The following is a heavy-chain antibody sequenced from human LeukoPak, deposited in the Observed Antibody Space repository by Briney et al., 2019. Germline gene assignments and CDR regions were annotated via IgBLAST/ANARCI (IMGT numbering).Heavy chain of an antibody. D-gene: IGHD2-2*01. CDR1: GCSFSSFA. J-gene: IGHJ4*02. CDR2: ISGSGGRT. Sequence: PGRSLRLSCAASGCSFSSFAMTWVRQTPGKGLDGVSAISGSGGRTFYADAVKGRFTISRDNSKNTLYLEMNTIITEDTAIYYCAKSRYQLIDHFDSWGQGNLVTVSS. CDR3: AKSRYQLIDHFDS. V-gene: IGHV3-23*01.